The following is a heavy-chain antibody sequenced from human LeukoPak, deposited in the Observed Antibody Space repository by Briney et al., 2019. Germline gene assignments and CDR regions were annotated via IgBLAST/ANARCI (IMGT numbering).Heavy chain of an antibody. CDR3: ARASSRDGYNS. J-gene: IGHJ5*02. V-gene: IGHV3-74*01. Sequence: GGSLRLSCAASGFTFSNYWMHWVRQVPGKGLVWVSRINIDGSSTDYADSVKGRFTISRDNAKNTLYLQMNSLRAEDTAVYYCARASSRDGYNSWGQGTLVTVSS. D-gene: IGHD5-12*01. CDR1: GFTFSNYW. CDR2: INIDGSST.